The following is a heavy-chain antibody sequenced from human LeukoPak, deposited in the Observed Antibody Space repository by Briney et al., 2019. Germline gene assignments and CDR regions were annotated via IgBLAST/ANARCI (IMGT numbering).Heavy chain of an antibody. J-gene: IGHJ4*02. Sequence: GGSLRLSCAASGFTFDDYAMHWVRQAPGKGLEWVSGISWNSGSIGYADSVKGRFTISRDNAKNTLYLQMNSLRAEDTAVYYCAKDSGSGSVDYWGQGTLVTVSS. V-gene: IGHV3-9*01. D-gene: IGHD6-19*01. CDR1: GFTFDDYA. CDR3: AKDSGSGSVDY. CDR2: ISWNSGSI.